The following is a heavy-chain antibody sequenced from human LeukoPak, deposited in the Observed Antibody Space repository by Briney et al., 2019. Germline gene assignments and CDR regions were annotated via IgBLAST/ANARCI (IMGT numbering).Heavy chain of an antibody. V-gene: IGHV1-24*01. J-gene: IGHJ4*02. D-gene: IGHD2-2*01. CDR2: VDPEEGET. CDR3: ATSPSIPAAPNDY. Sequence: ASVKVSCKVSGYTLTELSMHWVQQAPGKGLEWMGRVDPEEGETIYADRFQGRLIITADTFTDTAYMELSSLRSEDTAVYFCATSPSIPAAPNDYWGQGTLVTVSS. CDR1: GYTLTELS.